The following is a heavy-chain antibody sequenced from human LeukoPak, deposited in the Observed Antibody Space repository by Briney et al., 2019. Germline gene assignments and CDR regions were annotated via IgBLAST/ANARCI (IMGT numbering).Heavy chain of an antibody. CDR2: IYWDDDK. D-gene: IGHD2-15*01. CDR1: GFSLSITGVG. Sequence: SGPTLVKPTQTLTLTCTFSGFSLSITGVGVGWIRQPPGKALEWLALIYWDDDKHYSPSLKSRLTITKDTFKNQVVLTMTNMETVDTATYYCVHSLRVVAGKYYFDYWGQGTLVTVSS. J-gene: IGHJ4*02. V-gene: IGHV2-5*02. CDR3: VHSLRVVAGKYYFDY.